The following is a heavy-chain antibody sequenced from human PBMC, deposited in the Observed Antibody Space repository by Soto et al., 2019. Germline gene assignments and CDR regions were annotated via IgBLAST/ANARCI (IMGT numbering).Heavy chain of an antibody. J-gene: IGHJ4*02. D-gene: IGHD3-10*01. CDR2: MSFDGNNE. V-gene: IGHV3-30*03. CDR3: ARGRGPLEYFFDY. Sequence: QVQLVESGGGVVQPGRSLRLSCAASGFTFSTYGMHWVRQAPGKGLEWVAVMSFDGNNEYYADSVKGRFTIFRDNSKDTLFLQINTLRAEDAAVYYCARGRGPLEYFFDYWGQGTLVTVSS. CDR1: GFTFSTYG.